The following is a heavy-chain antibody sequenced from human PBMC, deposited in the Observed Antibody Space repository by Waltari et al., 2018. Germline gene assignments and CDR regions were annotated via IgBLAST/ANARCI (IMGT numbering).Heavy chain of an antibody. CDR3: ARALLGLTNRLDV. D-gene: IGHD4-17*01. Sequence: QVQLAQSGSELTEPGASVKVSCRTSGYPFTDYTINWVRQAPGQGLEWMGWINTKNGHPTYVQGFTGRFVFSLDTSVSTTYLQITGLKAEDTAVYFCARALLGLTNRLDVWGQGTTVTISS. CDR1: GYPFTDYT. CDR2: INTKNGHP. J-gene: IGHJ6*02. V-gene: IGHV7-4-1*02.